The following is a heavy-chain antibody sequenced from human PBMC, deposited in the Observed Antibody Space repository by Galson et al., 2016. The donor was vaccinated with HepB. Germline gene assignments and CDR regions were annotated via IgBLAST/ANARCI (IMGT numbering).Heavy chain of an antibody. J-gene: IGHJ6*03. CDR3: ATGISVAGKYYYYYMDV. CDR1: GGSISSSNYY. V-gene: IGHV4-39*01. Sequence: ETLSLTCIVSGGSISSSNYYWGWIRQPPGRGLEWIGSIYYNGDTYYNPSLESRVTISVDTSKSQFSLGLSSVTAADTAVYYCATGISVAGKYYYYYMDVWGKGTPVTVSS. CDR2: IYYNGDT. D-gene: IGHD6-19*01.